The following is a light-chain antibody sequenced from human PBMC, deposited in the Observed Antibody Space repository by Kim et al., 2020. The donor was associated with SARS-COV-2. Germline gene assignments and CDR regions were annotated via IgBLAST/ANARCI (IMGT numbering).Light chain of an antibody. J-gene: IGLJ3*02. CDR3: QSYDSSTPCV. Sequence: TVTISCTRSSGSIASNYVQWYQQRPGSAPSTVIYEDNQRPSGVPARFSGSIDSSSNSASLTISGLRTEDEADYYCQSYDSSTPCVFGGGTQLPVL. CDR1: SGSIASNY. V-gene: IGLV6-57*03. CDR2: EDN.